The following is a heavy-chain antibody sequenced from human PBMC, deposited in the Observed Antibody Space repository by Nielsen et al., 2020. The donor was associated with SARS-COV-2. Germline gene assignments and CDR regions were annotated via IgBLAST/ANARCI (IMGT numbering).Heavy chain of an antibody. CDR1: GYTFTGYY. CDR3: ARVAEEVGYYYYYGMDV. CDR2: INPNSGGT. J-gene: IGHJ6*02. Sequence: ASVKVSCKASGYTFTGYYIHWVRQAPGQGLEWMGWINPNSGGTNYAQKFQGRVTMTRDTSISTAYMELSRLRSDDTAVYYCARVAEEVGYYYYYGMDVWGQGTTVTVSS. V-gene: IGHV1-2*02. D-gene: IGHD1-26*01.